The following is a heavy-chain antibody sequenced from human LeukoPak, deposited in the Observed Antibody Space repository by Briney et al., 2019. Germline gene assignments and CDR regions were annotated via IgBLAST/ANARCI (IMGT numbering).Heavy chain of an antibody. CDR2: IDHSGSS. CDR3: AIRRNWFDP. Sequence: SETLSLTCPVSGASIINSFWSGIRQPPGKGLEWIGYIDHSGSSDYNPSLKSRVTMSVDTSKNQFSLKVSSVTAADTAVYYCAIRRNWFDPSGQGTPVTVSS. J-gene: IGHJ5*02. V-gene: IGHV4-59*01. CDR1: GASIINSF.